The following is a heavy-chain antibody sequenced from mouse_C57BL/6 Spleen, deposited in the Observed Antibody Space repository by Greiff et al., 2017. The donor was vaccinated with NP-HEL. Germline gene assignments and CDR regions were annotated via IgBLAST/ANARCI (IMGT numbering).Heavy chain of an antibody. CDR1: GFTFSSYA. CDR3: AREGEGYGSSWYFDV. Sequence: DVKLVESGGGLVKPGGSLKLSCAASGFTFSSYAMSWVRQTPEKRLEWVATISDGGSYTYYPDNVKGRFTISRDNAKNNLYLQMSHLKSEDTAMYYCAREGEGYGSSWYFDVWGTGTTVTVSS. CDR2: ISDGGSYT. D-gene: IGHD1-1*01. J-gene: IGHJ1*03. V-gene: IGHV5-4*01.